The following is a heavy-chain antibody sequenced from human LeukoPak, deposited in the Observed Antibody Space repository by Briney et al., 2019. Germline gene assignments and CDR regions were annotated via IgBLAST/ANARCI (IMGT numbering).Heavy chain of an antibody. CDR3: VRNLYCSSTSCYLDY. Sequence: SVKVSCKASGGTFSSYAISWVRQAPGQGLEWMGRIIPMLGIANYAQKFQGRVTITADKSTSTAYMELSSLRSEDTAVYYCVRNLYCSSTSCYLDYWGQGTLVTVSS. V-gene: IGHV1-69*04. J-gene: IGHJ4*02. D-gene: IGHD2-2*01. CDR1: GGTFSSYA. CDR2: IIPMLGIA.